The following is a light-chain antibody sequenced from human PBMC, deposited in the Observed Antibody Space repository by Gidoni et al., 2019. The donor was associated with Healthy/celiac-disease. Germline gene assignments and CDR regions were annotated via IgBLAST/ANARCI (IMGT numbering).Light chain of an antibody. CDR3: SSYTSSSSVV. J-gene: IGLJ2*01. Sequence: QSALTQPASVSGSPGQSITISCTGTSSDVGGYNYVSWHQQHPGKAPKLMIYEVSNRPSGVSNRCSGSKSGNTASLTISGLQAEDEADYYCSSYTSSSSVVFGGGTKLTVL. CDR2: EVS. CDR1: SSDVGGYNY. V-gene: IGLV2-14*01.